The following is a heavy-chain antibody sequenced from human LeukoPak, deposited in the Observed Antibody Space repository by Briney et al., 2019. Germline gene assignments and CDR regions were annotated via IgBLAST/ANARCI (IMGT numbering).Heavy chain of an antibody. CDR1: GFTFSSYA. CDR2: ISGSGGST. V-gene: IGHV3-23*01. J-gene: IGHJ4*02. Sequence: PGGSLRLSCAASGFTFSSYAMSWVRQAPGKGVEWVSAISGSGGSTYYADSVKGRFTISRDNSKNTLYLQMNSLRAEDTAVYYCAKTLYSSSSGGIDYWGKGTLVTVSS. CDR3: AKTLYSSSSGGIDY. D-gene: IGHD6-6*01.